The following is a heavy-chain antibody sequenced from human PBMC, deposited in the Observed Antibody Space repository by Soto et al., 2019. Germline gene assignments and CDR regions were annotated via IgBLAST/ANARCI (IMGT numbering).Heavy chain of an antibody. D-gene: IGHD5-12*01. V-gene: IGHV1-18*01. J-gene: IGHJ5*02. Sequence: QVHLVQSGVEVKTPGASVKVSCQASGYTFFTYDISWVRQAPGQGLEWMGWISTYSGDTKYAQKFQGRVTMTTDSSTPTAYMELRSLRSYDTAVYYCARHHGPTTSENWFDPWGQGSLVTVSS. CDR2: ISTYSGDT. CDR1: GYTFFTYD. CDR3: ARHHGPTTSENWFDP.